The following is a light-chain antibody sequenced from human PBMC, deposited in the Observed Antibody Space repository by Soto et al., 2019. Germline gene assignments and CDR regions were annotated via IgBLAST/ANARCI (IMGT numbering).Light chain of an antibody. V-gene: IGKV3-20*01. J-gene: IGKJ1*01. Sequence: ETVLTQSPGTLSLSPGERATLSCRASQIVSSNFLGWYQQKPGLAPRLLIYWASSRATGIPDRFSGSGSGTDFTLTINRLEPEDFAVYFCQQFGNSPQTFGQGTKVEIK. CDR2: WAS. CDR3: QQFGNSPQT. CDR1: QIVSSNF.